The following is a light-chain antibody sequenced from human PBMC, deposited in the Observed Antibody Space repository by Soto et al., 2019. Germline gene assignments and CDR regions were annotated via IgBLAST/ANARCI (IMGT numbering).Light chain of an antibody. Sequence: QSVLTQPPSLSGAPGQRVTISCTGSSSNIGAGYDVHWYQQLPGTAPKLLIYGNTNRPSGVPYRFSGSKSGTTASLAITGRQAEDEADYYCQSYDRGMSEWVFGGGTKLTVL. J-gene: IGLJ2*01. CDR2: GNT. CDR1: SSNIGAGYD. V-gene: IGLV1-40*01. CDR3: QSYDRGMSEWV.